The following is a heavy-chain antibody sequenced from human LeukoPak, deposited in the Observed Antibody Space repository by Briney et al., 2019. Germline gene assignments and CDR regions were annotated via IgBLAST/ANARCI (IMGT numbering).Heavy chain of an antibody. CDR1: GGSISSYY. V-gene: IGHV4-59*08. J-gene: IGHJ4*02. CDR3: ASSLRESRFRGSFDY. Sequence: PSETLSLTCTVSGGSISSYYWSWIRQPPGKGLEWIGYIYYSGSTNYNPSLKSRVTISVDTSKNQFSLKLSSVTAADTAVYYCASSLRESRFRGSFDYWGQGTLVTVSS. D-gene: IGHD3-10*01. CDR2: IYYSGST.